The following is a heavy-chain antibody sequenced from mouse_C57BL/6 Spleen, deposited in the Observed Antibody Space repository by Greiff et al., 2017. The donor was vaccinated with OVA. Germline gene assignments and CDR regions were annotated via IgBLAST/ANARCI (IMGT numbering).Heavy chain of an antibody. Sequence: EVKLMESGGGLVQPGGSLKLSCAASGFTFSDYYMYWVRQTPEKRLEWVAYISNGGGSTYYPDTVKGRFTIPRDNAKNTLYLQMSRLKSEDTAMYYCARGVYGSSSWFAYWGQGTLVTVSA. J-gene: IGHJ3*01. D-gene: IGHD1-1*01. CDR1: GFTFSDYY. CDR3: ARGVYGSSSWFAY. CDR2: ISNGGGST. V-gene: IGHV5-12*01.